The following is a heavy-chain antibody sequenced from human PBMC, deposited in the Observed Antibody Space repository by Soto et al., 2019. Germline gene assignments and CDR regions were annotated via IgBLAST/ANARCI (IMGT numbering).Heavy chain of an antibody. J-gene: IGHJ6*02. Sequence: SDTLSLTCTVSGGSISIYYWSWIRQPPGKGLEWIGYIYYSGSTNYNPSLKSRVTISVDTSKNQFSLKLSSVTAADTAVYYCARLVYGRYYYYGMDVWGQGTTVTVSS. CDR2: IYYSGST. CDR3: ARLVYGRYYYYGMDV. CDR1: GGSISIYY. D-gene: IGHD2-8*01. V-gene: IGHV4-59*01.